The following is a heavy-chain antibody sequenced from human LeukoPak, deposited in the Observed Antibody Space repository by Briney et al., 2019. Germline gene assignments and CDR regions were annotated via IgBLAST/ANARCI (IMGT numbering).Heavy chain of an antibody. Sequence: GTSVKVSCKASGYTFTGYYMHWVRQAPGQGLEWMGWINPNSGATNYAQKFQGRVTMTGDTSINTAYMELSSLTSDDTAVYYCARGGDTAIVTLYYLDYWGQGTLVTASS. J-gene: IGHJ4*02. CDR3: ARGGDTAIVTLYYLDY. CDR1: GYTFTGYY. D-gene: IGHD5-18*01. CDR2: INPNSGAT. V-gene: IGHV1-2*02.